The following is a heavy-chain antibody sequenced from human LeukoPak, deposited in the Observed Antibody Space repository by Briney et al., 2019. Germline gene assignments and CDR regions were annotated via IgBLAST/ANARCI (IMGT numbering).Heavy chain of an antibody. CDR3: ARGIAVADIYNWIDP. D-gene: IGHD6-19*01. V-gene: IGHV1-18*01. J-gene: IGHJ5*02. CDR1: GYTFTSYG. Sequence: ASVKVSCKASGYTFTSYGISWVRQAPGQVLGWMGWISAYNGNTNYAQKLQGRVTMTTDTSTSTAYMELRSLRSDDTAVYYCARGIAVADIYNWIDPWGQGTLVTVSS. CDR2: ISAYNGNT.